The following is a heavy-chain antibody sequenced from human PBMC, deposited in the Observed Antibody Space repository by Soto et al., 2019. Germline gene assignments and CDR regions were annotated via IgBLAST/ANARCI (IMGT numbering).Heavy chain of an antibody. CDR3: ARDPAMVRGVIIGYFDY. V-gene: IGHV3-30-3*01. D-gene: IGHD3-10*01. J-gene: IGHJ4*02. CDR1: GFTFSSYA. Sequence: PGWSLRLSCAASGFTFSSYAMHWVRQAPGKGLEWVAVISYDGSNKYYADSVKGRVTISSDNSKTTLYLHMNRLRAEDTAVYDCARDPAMVRGVIIGYFDYWGQG. CDR2: ISYDGSNK.